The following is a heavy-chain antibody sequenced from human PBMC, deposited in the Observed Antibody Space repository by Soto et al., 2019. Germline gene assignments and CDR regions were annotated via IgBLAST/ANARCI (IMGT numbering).Heavy chain of an antibody. CDR1: GFTFSSYA. D-gene: IGHD6-6*01. CDR3: ARARIAARPLDAFDI. Sequence: VQLVESGGGLVQPGGSLRLSCGASGFTFSSYAMHWVRQAPGKGLEWVAVISYDGSNKYYADSVKGRFTISRDNSKNTLYLQMNSLRAEDTAVYYCARARIAARPLDAFDIWGQGTMVTVSS. J-gene: IGHJ3*02. V-gene: IGHV3-30-3*01. CDR2: ISYDGSNK.